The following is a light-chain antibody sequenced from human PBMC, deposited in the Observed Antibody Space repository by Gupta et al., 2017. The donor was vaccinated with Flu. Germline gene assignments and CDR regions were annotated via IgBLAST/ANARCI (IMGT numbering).Light chain of an antibody. J-gene: IGLJ2*01. CDR3: CSYAGTYSVV. CDR2: DGN. Sequence: QSALTQPRSVSGSLGQSVTIYCTGTSSDVGGYKFVSWYQQHPGKAPKVMIYDGNTRPSGVPDRFSGSKSGNTASLTISGLQADDEADYYCCSYAGTYSVVFGGGTKLTVL. V-gene: IGLV2-11*01. CDR1: SSDVGGYKF.